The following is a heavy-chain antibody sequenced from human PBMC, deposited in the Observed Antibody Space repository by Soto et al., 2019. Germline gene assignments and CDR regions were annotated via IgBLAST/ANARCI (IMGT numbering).Heavy chain of an antibody. V-gene: IGHV3-48*02. Sequence: GGSLRLSCAASGFTFSSYSMNWVRQAPGKGLEWVSYISGSSSTIYYADSVKGRFTISRDNAKNSLYLQLSSLRDEDTAIYYCARESSGYPDSWGQGTLVTVSS. J-gene: IGHJ4*02. CDR3: ARESSGYPDS. CDR2: ISGSSSTI. D-gene: IGHD3-22*01. CDR1: GFTFSSYS.